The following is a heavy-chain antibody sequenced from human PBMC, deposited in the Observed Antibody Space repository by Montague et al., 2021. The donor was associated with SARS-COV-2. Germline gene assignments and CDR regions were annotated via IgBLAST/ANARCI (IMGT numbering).Heavy chain of an antibody. J-gene: IGHJ4*02. CDR3: ARGAPGY. Sequence: SETLSLTSAVYGGSFSDYHWTWIRQSPGEGLEWIGQINYGGSTKYNPSLKSRVTISIDTSKNQFSLKLTSVTAADTAVYYCARGAPGYWGQGTLVTVSS. CDR1: GGSFSDYH. V-gene: IGHV4-34*01. D-gene: IGHD1-1*01. CDR2: INYGGST.